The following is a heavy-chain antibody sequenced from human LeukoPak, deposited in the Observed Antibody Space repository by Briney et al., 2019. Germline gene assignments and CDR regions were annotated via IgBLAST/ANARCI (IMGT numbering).Heavy chain of an antibody. CDR1: GFTFSSYA. CDR2: ISSHGGST. CDR3: ARIHSYGQSDY. D-gene: IGHD5-18*01. V-gene: IGHV3-64*01. Sequence: GGSLRLSCAASGFTFSSYAMNWVRQAPGKGQEYVSAISSHGGSTYYANSVKGRFTISRDNSKNTLYLQIGSLRARDMAVYYCARIHSYGQSDYWGQGTLVTVSS. J-gene: IGHJ4*02.